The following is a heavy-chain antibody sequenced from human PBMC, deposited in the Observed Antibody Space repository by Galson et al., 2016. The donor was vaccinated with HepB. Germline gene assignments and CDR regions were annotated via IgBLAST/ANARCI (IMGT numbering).Heavy chain of an antibody. V-gene: IGHV4-59*01. CDR3: ARSNFGDYIHY. CDR2: IYYKGNT. J-gene: IGHJ4*02. Sequence: SETLSLTCSVSGGSISPSYWSWIRQPPGKGLEWIGYIYYKGNTDYNPSLRGRVTMSVDTSKNHFSLKLTSVTAADTAIYYCARSNFGDYIHYWGQGALVTVSS. CDR1: GGSISPSY. D-gene: IGHD4-17*01.